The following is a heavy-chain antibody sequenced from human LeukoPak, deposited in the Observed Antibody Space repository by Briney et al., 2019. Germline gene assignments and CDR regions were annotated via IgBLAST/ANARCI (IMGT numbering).Heavy chain of an antibody. CDR3: ARRITMVRGADY. V-gene: IGHV3-21*01. Sequence: PGGSLRLSCAASGFTFSSYSMNWVRQAPGKGLEWVSSISSSSSYIYYADSVKGRFTISRDNAKNSLYLQMNSLRAEDTAVYYCARRITMVRGADYWGQGTLVTVSS. J-gene: IGHJ4*02. CDR1: GFTFSSYS. CDR2: ISSSSSYI. D-gene: IGHD3-10*01.